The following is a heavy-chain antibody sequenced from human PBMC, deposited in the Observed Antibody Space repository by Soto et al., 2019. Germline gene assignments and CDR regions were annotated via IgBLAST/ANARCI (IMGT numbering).Heavy chain of an antibody. CDR3: AKSTYCNGGSCFPQY. V-gene: IGHV3-30*18. CDR1: TFTFSDFG. Sequence: QVQVEEFGGGVVQPGRSLRLSCAGPTFTFSDFGFHWVRQAPGKGLEWVAMISYDGSDQYYGDSVQGRFTIYRDDSKNTVYLQMNSLRAEDTAMYYCAKSTYCNGGSCFPQYWGLGTLVTVSS. J-gene: IGHJ4*02. D-gene: IGHD2-15*01. CDR2: ISYDGSDQ.